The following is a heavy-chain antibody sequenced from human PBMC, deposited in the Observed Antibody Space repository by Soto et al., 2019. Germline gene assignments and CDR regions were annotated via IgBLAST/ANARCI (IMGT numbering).Heavy chain of an antibody. CDR1: GYSFTSYW. V-gene: IGHV5-51*01. CDR3: ARHGCSSSSCQGYYYYYGMDV. D-gene: IGHD2-2*01. CDR2: IYPGDSDT. Sequence: PGESLKISCKGSGYSFTSYWIGWVRQMPGKGLEWMGIIYPGDSDTRYSPSFQGQVTISADKSISTAYLPWSRLNASDTAMYYCARHGCSSSSCQGYYYYYGMDVWGEETTVTVSS. J-gene: IGHJ6*04.